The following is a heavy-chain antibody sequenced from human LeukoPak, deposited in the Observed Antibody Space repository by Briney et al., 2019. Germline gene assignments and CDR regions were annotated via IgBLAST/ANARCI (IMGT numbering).Heavy chain of an antibody. CDR2: NYTSGST. J-gene: IGHJ6*03. Sequence: SQTLSLTCTVSGGSISSVSYYWSWIRQPAGKGLEWIVRNYTSGSTNYNPSLKSRVTISVDTSKNQFSLKLSSVTAADTAVYYCARVPRYSSRGYYYYMDVWGKGTTVTVSS. CDR1: GGSISSVSYY. V-gene: IGHV4-61*02. D-gene: IGHD5-18*01. CDR3: ARVPRYSSRGYYYYMDV.